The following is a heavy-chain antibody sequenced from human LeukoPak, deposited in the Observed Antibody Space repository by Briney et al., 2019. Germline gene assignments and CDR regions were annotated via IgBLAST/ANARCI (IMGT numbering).Heavy chain of an antibody. D-gene: IGHD3-22*01. V-gene: IGHV3-23*01. Sequence: GGSLRLSCAASGFTFSSYAMSWVRQAPGKGLEWVSAISGSGGSTYYADSVKGRFTISRDNSKNTLYLQMNSLRAEDTAVYYCAKDPHYDSSGYEFFDYWGQGTLVTVSS. J-gene: IGHJ4*02. CDR3: AKDPHYDSSGYEFFDY. CDR1: GFTFSSYA. CDR2: ISGSGGST.